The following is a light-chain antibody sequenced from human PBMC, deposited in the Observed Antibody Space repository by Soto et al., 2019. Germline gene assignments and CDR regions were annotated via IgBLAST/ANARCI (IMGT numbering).Light chain of an antibody. J-gene: IGKJ1*01. V-gene: IGKV3-20*01. CDR3: HQHGNSPWT. CDR2: GAS. CDR1: QSGFSTY. Sequence: EIVLTQSPGTLSVSPGERATLSCRASQSGFSTYLAWFQQKPGQAPRLLIFGASTRAAGVTDRFSGSGSATDFTLTISRLEPEDFAVYYCHQHGNSPWTIGQGTLVE.